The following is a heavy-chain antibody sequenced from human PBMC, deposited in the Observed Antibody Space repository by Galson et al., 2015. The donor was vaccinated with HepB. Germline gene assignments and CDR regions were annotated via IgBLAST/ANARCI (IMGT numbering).Heavy chain of an antibody. CDR2: IYHGGST. CDR1: GGSISSNNW. CDR3: ARFREGGGWLDY. V-gene: IGHV4-4*02. D-gene: IGHD6-19*01. Sequence: ETLSLTCAVSGGSISSNNWWSWVRQSPGKGLECIGEIYHGGSTSYNPSLKSRVTISVDKSKNQFSLKLSSVTAADTAVYYCARFREGGGWLDYWGQGILVTVSP. J-gene: IGHJ4*02.